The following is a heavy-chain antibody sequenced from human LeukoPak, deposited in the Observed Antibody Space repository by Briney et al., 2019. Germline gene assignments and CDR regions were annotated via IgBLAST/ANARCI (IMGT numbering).Heavy chain of an antibody. V-gene: IGHV3-7*01. CDR1: GFTFSSHW. J-gene: IGHJ4*02. D-gene: IGHD6-19*01. CDR2: IKEDGSEK. CDR3: TKASRSSGGDY. Sequence: PGGSLRLSCEVSGFTFSSHWTNWVRQAPGKGLEWVSHIKEDGSEKYYVDSVKGRFTNSRDNAKNSLYLQMDSLRAEDTAVYYCTKASRSSGGDYWGQGTLVTVSS.